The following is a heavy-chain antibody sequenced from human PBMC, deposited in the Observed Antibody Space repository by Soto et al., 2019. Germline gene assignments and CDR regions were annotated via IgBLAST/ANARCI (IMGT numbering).Heavy chain of an antibody. D-gene: IGHD1-26*01. CDR1: GGTFSSYA. J-gene: IGHJ6*02. Sequence: GASVKVSCKASGGTFSSYAISWVRQAPGQGLEWMGGIIPIFGTANYAQKFQGRDTITADKSTSTAYMERSSLRSEDTAVHDGARGDGLGATTAYFCSGMDVWGQGTTVTVSS. V-gene: IGHV1-69*06. CDR3: ARGDGLGATTAYFCSGMDV. CDR2: IIPIFGTA.